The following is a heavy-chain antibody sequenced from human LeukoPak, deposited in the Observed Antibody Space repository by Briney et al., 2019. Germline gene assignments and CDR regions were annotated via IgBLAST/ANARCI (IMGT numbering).Heavy chain of an antibody. CDR2: MNPNSGNT. V-gene: IGHV1-8*01. D-gene: IGHD5-18*01. CDR1: GYTFTSYD. J-gene: IGHJ3*02. Sequence: ASVKVSCKASGYTFTSYDINWGRQATGQGLEWMGWMNPNSGNTGYAQKFQGRVTMTRNTSISTAYMELSSLRSEDTAVYYCATRLGYSYVNAFDIWGQGTMVTVSS. CDR3: ATRLGYSYVNAFDI.